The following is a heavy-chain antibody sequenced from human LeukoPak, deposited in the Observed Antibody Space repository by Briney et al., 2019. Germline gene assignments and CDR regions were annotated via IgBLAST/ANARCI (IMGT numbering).Heavy chain of an antibody. Sequence: SETLSLTCTVSGGSISSTTYIWGWIRQSPGKGLEWIGTIYDSGSTFYNPSLKARVIISVDTSKNQFSLKLSSVTAADTALYYWASSGVFIKDRGDYCYGMDVWGQGARGTVSS. D-gene: IGHD3-10*01. V-gene: IGHV4-39*01. CDR1: GGSISSTTYI. CDR2: IYDSGST. CDR3: ASSGVFIKDRGDYCYGMDV. J-gene: IGHJ6*02.